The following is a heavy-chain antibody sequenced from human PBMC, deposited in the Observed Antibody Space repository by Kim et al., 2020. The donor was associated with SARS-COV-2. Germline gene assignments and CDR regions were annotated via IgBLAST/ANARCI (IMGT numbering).Heavy chain of an antibody. CDR1: GGSISSYY. J-gene: IGHJ6*02. D-gene: IGHD2-15*01. CDR2: IYTSGST. CDR3: ARYWGLGYCSGGSCHLYGMAV. Sequence: SETLSLTCTVSGGSISSYYWSWIRQPAGKGLEWIGRIYTSGSTNYNPSLKSRVTMSVDTSKNQFSLKLSSVTAADTAVYYCARYWGLGYCSGGSCHLYGMAVWGQGSTVTVSS. V-gene: IGHV4-4*07.